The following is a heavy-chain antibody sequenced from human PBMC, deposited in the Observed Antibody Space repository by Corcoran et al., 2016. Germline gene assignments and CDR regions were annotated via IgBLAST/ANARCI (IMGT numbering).Heavy chain of an antibody. J-gene: IGHJ3*02. CDR3: AREYCSSTSCYFSEAFDI. D-gene: IGHD2-2*01. Sequence: QVTLKESGPALVKPTQTLTLTCTFSGFSLSTSGMRVSWIRQPPGKALEWLARIDWDDDKFYSTSLKTRLTISKDTSKNQVVLTMTNMDPVETATYYCAREYCSSTSCYFSEAFDIWGQGTMVTVSS. CDR1: GFSLSTSGMR. CDR2: IDWDDDK. V-gene: IGHV2-70*04.